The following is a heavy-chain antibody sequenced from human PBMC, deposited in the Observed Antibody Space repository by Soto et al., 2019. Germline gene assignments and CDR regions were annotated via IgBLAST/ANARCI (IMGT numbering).Heavy chain of an antibody. Sequence: ASVKVSCKASGYTFTGYFMHWVRQAPGQGLEWMGWINPNSGGTSYAQKFQCRVTMTRDTSISTDYMELTRLRSEDTAVYACARDYGDYDNWFDTWGKGTLVTVSS. J-gene: IGHJ5*02. V-gene: IGHV1-2*02. CDR1: GYTFTGYF. CDR2: INPNSGGT. D-gene: IGHD4-17*01. CDR3: ARDYGDYDNWFDT.